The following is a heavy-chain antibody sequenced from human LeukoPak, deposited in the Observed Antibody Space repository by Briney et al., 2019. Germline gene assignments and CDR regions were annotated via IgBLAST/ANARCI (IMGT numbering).Heavy chain of an antibody. Sequence: PGRSLRLSCAASGFTFSSYAMHWVRQAPGKGLEWVAVISYDGSNKYYADSVKGRFTISRDNAKNSLYLQMNSLRAEDTAVYYCARGDDFWSGFDAFDIWGQGTMATVSS. D-gene: IGHD3-3*01. CDR3: ARGDDFWSGFDAFDI. V-gene: IGHV3-30-3*01. CDR1: GFTFSSYA. J-gene: IGHJ3*02. CDR2: ISYDGSNK.